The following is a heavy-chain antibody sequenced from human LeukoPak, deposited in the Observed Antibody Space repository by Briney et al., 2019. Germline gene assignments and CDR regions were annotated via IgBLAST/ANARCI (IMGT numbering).Heavy chain of an antibody. V-gene: IGHV4-4*02. CDR2: IYHSGST. J-gene: IGHJ4*02. CDR3: ARVWGAAGTSHFDY. CDR1: GGSISSSNW. D-gene: IGHD6-13*01. Sequence: SETLSLTCAVSGGSISSSNWWSWVRQPPGKGLEWIGEIYHSGSTNYNPSLKSRVTISVDKSKNQFSLKSSSVTAADTAVYYCARVWGAAGTSHFDYWGQGTLVTVSS.